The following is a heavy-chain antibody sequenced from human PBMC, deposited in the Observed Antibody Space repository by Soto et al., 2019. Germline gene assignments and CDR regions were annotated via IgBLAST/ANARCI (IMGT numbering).Heavy chain of an antibody. J-gene: IGHJ4*02. Sequence: ASVKVSCKASGYTFTGYYMHWVRQAPGQGLEWMGWINPNSGGTNYAQKFQGWVTMTRDTSISTAYMELSRLRSDDTAVYYCARETGAAGTMIAYVYWGQGTLVTVSS. V-gene: IGHV1-2*04. CDR1: GYTFTGYY. D-gene: IGHD1-1*01. CDR2: INPNSGGT. CDR3: ARETGAAGTMIAYVY.